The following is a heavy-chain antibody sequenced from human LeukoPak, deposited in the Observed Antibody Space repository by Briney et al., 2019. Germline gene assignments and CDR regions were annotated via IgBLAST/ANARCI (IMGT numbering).Heavy chain of an antibody. D-gene: IGHD4-17*01. CDR2: IDWDDDK. CDR3: ARSLLTTVTTGYYFDY. V-gene: IGHV2-70*01. J-gene: IGHJ4*02. Sequence: SGPALVKPTQTLTLTCTFSGFSLSTRGMCVSWIRQPPGKALEWLALIDWDDDKYYSTSLKTRLTISKDTSKTQVVLTMTNMDPVDTATYYCARSLLTTVTTGYYFDYWGQGTLVTVSS. CDR1: GFSLSTRGMC.